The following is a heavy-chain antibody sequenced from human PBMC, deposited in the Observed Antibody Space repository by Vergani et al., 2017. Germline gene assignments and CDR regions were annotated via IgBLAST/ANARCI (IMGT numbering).Heavy chain of an antibody. CDR2: IIPIFGTA. J-gene: IGHJ6*03. D-gene: IGHD2-2*01. CDR3: ARAPYCXSTSCYSFSGSFAKKYYYYYMDV. V-gene: IGHV1-69*01. CDR1: GGTFSSYA. Sequence: QVQLVQSGAEVKKPGSSVKVSCKASGGTFSSYAISWVRQAPGQGLEWMGGIIPIFGTANYAQKFQGRVTITADESTSTAYMELSSLRSEDTAVYYCARAPYCXSTSCYSFSGSFAKKYYYYYMDVWGKGTTVTVSS.